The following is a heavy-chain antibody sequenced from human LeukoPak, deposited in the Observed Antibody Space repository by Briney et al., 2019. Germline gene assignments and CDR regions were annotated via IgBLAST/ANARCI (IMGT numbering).Heavy chain of an antibody. V-gene: IGHV3-53*01. CDR1: GFTVSSNY. D-gene: IGHD1-26*01. CDR2: IYSGGST. J-gene: IGHJ3*02. CDR3: ARDRIVGAVAYAFDI. Sequence: LGGSLRLSCAASGFTVSSNYMSWVRQAPGKRLEWVSVIYSGGSTYYADSVKGRFTISRDNSKNTLYLQMNSLRAEDTAVYYCARDRIVGAVAYAFDIWGQGTMVTVSS.